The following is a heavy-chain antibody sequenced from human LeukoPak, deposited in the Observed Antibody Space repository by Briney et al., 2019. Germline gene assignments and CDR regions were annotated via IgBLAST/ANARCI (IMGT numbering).Heavy chain of an antibody. D-gene: IGHD3-9*01. CDR1: GFIFSNAW. Sequence: PGGSLRLSCAPSGFIFSNAWVSWVRQAPGEGREWGGRIKRKMDGGRTDYAAAVKGRFTISRDYSINTVYLQMTSLKTEDTAVYFCTTDLNYDILLGYYRRDYWGQGTLVTVSS. CDR3: TTDLNYDILLGYYRRDY. J-gene: IGHJ4*02. CDR2: IKRKMDGGRT. V-gene: IGHV3-15*01.